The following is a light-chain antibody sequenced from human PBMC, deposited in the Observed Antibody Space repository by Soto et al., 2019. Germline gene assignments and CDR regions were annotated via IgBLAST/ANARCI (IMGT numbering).Light chain of an antibody. CDR3: QQYGSSPPIT. CDR2: GAS. Sequence: EIVVTQAPGTLSLSHGERATLSCRASQSVSSSYLAWYQQKPGQAPRLLIYGASSRATGIPDRFSGSGSGTDFTLTISRLEPEDFAVYYCQQYGSSPPITFGQGTRLDI. V-gene: IGKV3-20*01. J-gene: IGKJ5*01. CDR1: QSVSSSY.